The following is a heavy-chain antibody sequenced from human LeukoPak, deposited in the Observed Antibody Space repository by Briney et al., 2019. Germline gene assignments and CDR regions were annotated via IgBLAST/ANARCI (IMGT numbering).Heavy chain of an antibody. CDR2: INWNGGST. J-gene: IGHJ6*03. Sequence: GGSLRLSCAASGFTFDDYGMSWVRQAPGKGLEWVSGINWNGGSTGYADSVRGRFAISRDNAQNSLYLQMNSLRAEDTAMYFCARVCSSTYFYYYMDVWGKGTTVTVSS. CDR3: ARVCSSTYFYYYMDV. V-gene: IGHV3-20*04. D-gene: IGHD6-13*01. CDR1: GFTFDDYG.